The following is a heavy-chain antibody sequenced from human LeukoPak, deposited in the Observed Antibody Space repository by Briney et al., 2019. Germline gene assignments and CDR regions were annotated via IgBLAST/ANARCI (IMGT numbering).Heavy chain of an antibody. CDR3: ARDEVVAAPNYFGMVV. CDR1: GYTFTSYD. V-gene: IGHV1-8*01. D-gene: IGHD2-15*01. Sequence: ASVKVSCKASGYTFTSYDVNWVRQATGQGLEWMGWMNPNSGNTGLAQKFQGRVTLTRDTSLSTAYMELSNLRSDDTAVYYCARDEVVAAPNYFGMVVWGQGTTVSVSS. CDR2: MNPNSGNT. J-gene: IGHJ6*02.